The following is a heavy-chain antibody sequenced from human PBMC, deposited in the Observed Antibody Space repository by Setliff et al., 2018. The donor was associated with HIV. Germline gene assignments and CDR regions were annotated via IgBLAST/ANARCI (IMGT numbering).Heavy chain of an antibody. CDR1: GGSISSGGYY. V-gene: IGHV4-31*03. CDR3: ARADGDYSVGY. D-gene: IGHD4-17*01. Sequence: SETLSLTCTVSGGSISSGGYYWSWTRQHPGKGLEWIGYIYYSGSTYYNPSLKSRVTISVDTSKNQFSLKLSSVTAADTAVYYCARADGDYSVGYWGQGTLVTVSS. CDR2: IYYSGST. J-gene: IGHJ4*02.